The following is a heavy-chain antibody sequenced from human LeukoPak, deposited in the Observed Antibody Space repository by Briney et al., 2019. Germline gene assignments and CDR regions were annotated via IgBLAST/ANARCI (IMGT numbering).Heavy chain of an antibody. Sequence: GGSLRLSCTASGFSFSVYWMTWVRQAPGKGLEWVSAISGSGGKTYYAGSVKGRFTISRDNSKNTLYLQMNSLRVDDTAVYYCAKETTVTTYGAPFEYWGQGTLVTVSS. CDR2: ISGSGGKT. V-gene: IGHV3-23*01. CDR3: AKETTVTTYGAPFEY. J-gene: IGHJ4*02. CDR1: GFSFSVYW. D-gene: IGHD4-17*01.